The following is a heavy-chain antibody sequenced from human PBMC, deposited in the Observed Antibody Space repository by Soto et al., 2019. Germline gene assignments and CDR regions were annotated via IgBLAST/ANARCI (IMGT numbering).Heavy chain of an antibody. V-gene: IGHV3-23*01. J-gene: IGHJ4*02. CDR1: GFTFSSYA. Sequence: GGSLRLSCAASGFTFSSYAMSWVRQAPGKGLEWVSAISGSGGSTYYADSVKGRFTISRDNSKNTLYLQMNSLRAEDTAVYYCAKRPHYYDFWSGYYFGYWGQGTLVTVSS. D-gene: IGHD3-3*01. CDR2: ISGSGGST. CDR3: AKRPHYYDFWSGYYFGY.